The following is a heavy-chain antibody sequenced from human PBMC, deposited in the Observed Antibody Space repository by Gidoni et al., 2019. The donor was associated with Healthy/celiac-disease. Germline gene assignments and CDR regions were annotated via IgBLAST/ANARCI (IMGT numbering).Heavy chain of an antibody. CDR1: GGTFSSYA. J-gene: IGHJ3*02. D-gene: IGHD2-21*01. CDR3: ARRAYCGGDCFHDAFDI. V-gene: IGHV1-69*04. CDR2: IIPILGIA. Sequence: QVQLVQSGAEVKKPGSSVKVSCKASGGTFSSYAISWVRQAPGQGLEWMGRIIPILGIANYAQKFQGRVTITADKSTSTAYMELSSLRSEDTAVYYCARRAYCGGDCFHDAFDIWGQGTMVTVSS.